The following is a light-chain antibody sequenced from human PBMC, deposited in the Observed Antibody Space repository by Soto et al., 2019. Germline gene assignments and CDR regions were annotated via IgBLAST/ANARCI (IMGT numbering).Light chain of an antibody. CDR2: DAS. Sequence: PSNTAPSVGDRVTITCRASQSISNRLAWYHQKPGKTPNLLIYDASNLGSGVPSRFSGSGSGTEFTLTIRSLQPDDFATYYCQQYDTYSTFGQGTKV. V-gene: IGKV1-5*01. J-gene: IGKJ1*01. CDR3: QQYDTYST. CDR1: QSISNR.